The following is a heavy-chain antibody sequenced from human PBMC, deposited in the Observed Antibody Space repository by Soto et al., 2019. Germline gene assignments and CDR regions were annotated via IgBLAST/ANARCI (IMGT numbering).Heavy chain of an antibody. V-gene: IGHV2-26*01. J-gene: IGHJ4*02. CDR3: AQVTMVRGVIITSDY. CDR1: GFSLSNARMG. Sequence: QVTLKESGPVLVKPTETLTLTCTVSGFSLSNARMGVSWIRQPPGKALEWLAHIFSNDEKSYSTSLKSRLTISQDTSKSQVVLTMTNMDPVDTATYYCAQVTMVRGVIITSDYWGQGTLVTVSS. D-gene: IGHD3-10*01. CDR2: IFSNDEK.